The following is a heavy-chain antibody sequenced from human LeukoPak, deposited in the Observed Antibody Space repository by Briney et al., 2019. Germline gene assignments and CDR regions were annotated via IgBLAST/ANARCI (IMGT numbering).Heavy chain of an antibody. V-gene: IGHV4-34*01. CDR1: GESFSGYY. Sequence: PSETLSLTCAVYGESFSGYYWSWIRQPPGKGLEWIGEINHSGSTNYNPSLKSRVTISVDTSKNQFSLKLSSVTAADTAVYYCARGRGRGFTYFDYWGQGTLVTVSS. CDR2: INHSGST. CDR3: ARGRGRGFTYFDY. D-gene: IGHD1-26*01. J-gene: IGHJ4*02.